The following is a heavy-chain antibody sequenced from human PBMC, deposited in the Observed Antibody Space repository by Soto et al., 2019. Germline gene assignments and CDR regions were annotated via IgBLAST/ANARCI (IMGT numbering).Heavy chain of an antibody. V-gene: IGHV3-21*01. CDR1: GFTFSSYS. Sequence: GGSLRLSCAASGFTFSSYSMNWVRQAPGKGLEWVSSISSSSSYIYYADSVKGRFTISRDNAKNSLYLQMNSLRAEDTAVYYCAREGIYSGYAADFDYWGQGTLVTVSS. CDR2: ISSSSSYI. J-gene: IGHJ4*02. D-gene: IGHD5-12*01. CDR3: AREGIYSGYAADFDY.